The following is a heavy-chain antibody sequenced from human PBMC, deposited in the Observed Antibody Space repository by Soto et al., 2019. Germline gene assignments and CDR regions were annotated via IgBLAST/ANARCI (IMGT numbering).Heavy chain of an antibody. CDR1: GFSLSTSGVG. V-gene: IGHV2-5*01. CDR3: AHRLVSSSWYWNWFDP. D-gene: IGHD6-13*01. J-gene: IGHJ5*02. Sequence: SGPTLVNPTQTLTLTCTFSGFSLSTSGVGVGWIRQPPGKALEWLALIYWNDDKRYSPSLKSRLTITKDTSKNQVVLTMTNMDPVDTVTYYFAHRLVSSSWYWNWFDPWGQGTLVTVSS. CDR2: IYWNDDK.